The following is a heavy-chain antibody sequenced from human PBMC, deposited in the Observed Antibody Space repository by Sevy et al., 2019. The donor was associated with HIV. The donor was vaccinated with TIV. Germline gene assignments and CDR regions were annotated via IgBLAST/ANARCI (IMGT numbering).Heavy chain of an antibody. CDR1: EFSFSSYG. CDR3: AKEGRYDYIWGRGLDV. CDR2: ISYDGSEK. Sequence: GGSLRLSCAASEFSFSSYGMHWVRQAPVKGLEWVALISYDGSEKYYADSVKGRFTISRDNSKNTLYLQMNSLRAEDRAVYDCAKEGRYDYIWGRGLDVWGQGTTVTVSS. D-gene: IGHD3-16*01. J-gene: IGHJ6*02. V-gene: IGHV3-30*18.